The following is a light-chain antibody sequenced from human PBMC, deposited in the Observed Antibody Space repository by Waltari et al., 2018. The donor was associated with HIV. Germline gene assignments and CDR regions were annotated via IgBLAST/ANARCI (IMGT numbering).Light chain of an antibody. Sequence: QSALPQPASVSGSPGQSITISCTGSSNDAGGYNYVSWYQQHPGKAPRLMIDDVITLPSGVSDRFSGAKSGDTASLTISGLQPEDEADYYCESYTSTSVWVFGGGTRLTVL. CDR1: SNDAGGYNY. CDR3: ESYTSTSVWV. CDR2: DVI. V-gene: IGLV2-14*03. J-gene: IGLJ3*02.